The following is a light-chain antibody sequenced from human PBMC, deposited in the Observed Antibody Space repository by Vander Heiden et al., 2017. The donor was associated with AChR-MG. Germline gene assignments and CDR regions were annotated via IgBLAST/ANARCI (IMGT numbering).Light chain of an antibody. Sequence: QSVLPQPPSASGTPGQGVPISCSGSRSNIGSYTLNWYRQVPGTAPKLIILSNNERLSGVPDRFSGSRSGTSASLAISGLQSEDEADYYCAAWDDSLNGHWVFGGGTKLTVL. J-gene: IGLJ3*02. V-gene: IGLV1-44*01. CDR3: AAWDDSLNGHWV. CDR2: SNN. CDR1: RSNIGSYT.